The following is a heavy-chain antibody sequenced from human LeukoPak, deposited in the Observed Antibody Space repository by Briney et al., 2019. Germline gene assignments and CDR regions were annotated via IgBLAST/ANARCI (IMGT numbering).Heavy chain of an antibody. CDR3: AREYCSSTSCYSDY. D-gene: IGHD2-2*02. CDR2: IIPIFGTA. V-gene: IGHV1-69*13. J-gene: IGHJ4*02. Sequence: ASVKVSCKASGGTFSSYAISWLRQAPGQGLEWMGGIIPIFGTANYAQKFQGRVTITADESTSTAYMELSSLRSEDTAVYYCAREYCSSTSCYSDYWGQGTLVTVSS. CDR1: GGTFSSYA.